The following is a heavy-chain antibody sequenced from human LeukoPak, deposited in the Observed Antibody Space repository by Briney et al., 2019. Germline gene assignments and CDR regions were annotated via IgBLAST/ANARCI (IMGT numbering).Heavy chain of an antibody. D-gene: IGHD6-13*01. V-gene: IGHV4-30-2*01. CDR1: GGSISSGGYY. Sequence: SQTLSLTCTVSGGSISSGGYYWSWIRQPPGKGLEWIGYIYHSGSTYYNPSLKSRVTISVDSSKNQFSLKLSSVTAADAAVYYCARGSFKRQLRWFDPWGQGTLVTVSS. CDR3: ARGSFKRQLRWFDP. J-gene: IGHJ5*02. CDR2: IYHSGST.